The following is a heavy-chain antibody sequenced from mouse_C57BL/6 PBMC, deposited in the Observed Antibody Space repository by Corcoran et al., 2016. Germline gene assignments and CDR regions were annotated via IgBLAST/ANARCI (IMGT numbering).Heavy chain of an antibody. J-gene: IGHJ4*01. CDR1: GYTFTTYG. Sequence: QIQLVQSGPELKKPGETVKISCTASGYTFTTYGMSWVKQAPGKGLKWMGWINTYSGVPTYADDFKGRFAFSLETSASTAYLQINNLKNEDTATYCCARRLVYAMDYWGQGTSVTVSS. CDR3: ARRLVYAMDY. CDR2: INTYSGVP. D-gene: IGHD1-2*01. V-gene: IGHV9-3*01.